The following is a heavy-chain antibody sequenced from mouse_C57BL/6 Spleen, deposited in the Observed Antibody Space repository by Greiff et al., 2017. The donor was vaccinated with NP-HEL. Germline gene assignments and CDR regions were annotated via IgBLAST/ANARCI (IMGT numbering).Heavy chain of an antibody. Sequence: VQLQQSGPELVKPGASVKISCKASGYAFSSSWMNWVKQRPGKGLEWIGRIYPGDGDTNYNGKFKGKATLTADKSSSTAYMQLSSLTSEDSAVYFCARTYPYFDVWGTGTTVTVSS. CDR2: IYPGDGDT. CDR3: ARTYPYFDV. D-gene: IGHD5-1*01. J-gene: IGHJ1*03. CDR1: GYAFSSSW. V-gene: IGHV1-82*01.